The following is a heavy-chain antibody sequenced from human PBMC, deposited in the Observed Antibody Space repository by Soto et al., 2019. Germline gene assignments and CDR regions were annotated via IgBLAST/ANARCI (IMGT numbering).Heavy chain of an antibody. V-gene: IGHV1-3*01. D-gene: IGHD3-10*01. CDR3: ATVKETMVRGVILGTDY. J-gene: IGHJ4*02. CDR1: GYTFTSYS. Sequence: AASVKVSCKASGYTFTSYSMHWVRQAPGQRLEWMGWINAGNGNTKYSQKFQGRVTITRDTSASTAYMELSSLRSEDTAVYYCATVKETMVRGVILGTDYWGQGTLVTVS. CDR2: INAGNGNT.